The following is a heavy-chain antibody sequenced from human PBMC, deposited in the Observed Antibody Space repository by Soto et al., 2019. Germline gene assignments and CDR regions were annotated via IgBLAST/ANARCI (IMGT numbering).Heavy chain of an antibody. V-gene: IGHV1-46*03. J-gene: IGHJ5*02. CDR2: INPSVGTT. CDR1: GYTFSSYY. CDR3: ARDITTLTKDWFDP. D-gene: IGHD3-22*01. Sequence: QVQLVQSGAEVKKPGASVKVSCKASGYTFSSYYMHWVRQAPGQGLEWMGVINPSVGTTSYAQKLEGRGTLTRDTAGSTVYMELSSLTSEDTDLYYCARDITTLTKDWFDPWGQRTLVTVAS.